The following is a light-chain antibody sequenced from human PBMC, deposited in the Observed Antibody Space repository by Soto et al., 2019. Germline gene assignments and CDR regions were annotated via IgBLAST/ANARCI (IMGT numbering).Light chain of an antibody. V-gene: IGLV1-44*01. CDR1: SSNIGSNT. CDR2: TNN. CDR3: AAWEDSLNVGV. J-gene: IGLJ3*02. Sequence: QSVLTQPPSASGTPGQRVTIFCSGSSSNIGSNTVNWYQQLPGTAPQLLIYTNNQRPSGVPDRFSGSKSGSSASLAISGLQSEDEADYYCAAWEDSLNVGVFGGGTEVTVL.